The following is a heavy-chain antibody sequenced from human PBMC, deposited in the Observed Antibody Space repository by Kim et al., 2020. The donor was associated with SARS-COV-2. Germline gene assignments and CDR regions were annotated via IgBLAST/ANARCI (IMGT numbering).Heavy chain of an antibody. CDR1: GFSFSSYA. J-gene: IGHJ6*02. D-gene: IGHD6-13*01. V-gene: IGHV3-23*01. Sequence: GGSLRLSCIASGFSFSSYAMSWVRQAPGKGLEWVSAVSVSGDSTYYADSVKGRFTISRDNSKNTLYLQMSRLRAEDTAAYFCAKMRSSSSYYGMDIWGQGTTVTVSS. CDR2: VSVSGDST. CDR3: AKMRSSSSYYGMDI.